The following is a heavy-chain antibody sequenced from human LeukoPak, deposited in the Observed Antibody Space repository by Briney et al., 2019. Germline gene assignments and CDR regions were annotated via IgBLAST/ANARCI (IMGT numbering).Heavy chain of an antibody. J-gene: IGHJ4*02. CDR3: ARKPEGAREFDY. Sequence: SDTLSLTCAVSGYSIRSGNWWGWIRQPPGKGLEWIGYIYFSGSTYYNPSLKSRVTMSVGTSKNQFSLKLSSVTAVDTAVYYCARKPEGAREFDYWGQGTLVTVSS. CDR1: GYSIRSGNW. V-gene: IGHV4-28*01. CDR2: IYFSGST. D-gene: IGHD1-26*01.